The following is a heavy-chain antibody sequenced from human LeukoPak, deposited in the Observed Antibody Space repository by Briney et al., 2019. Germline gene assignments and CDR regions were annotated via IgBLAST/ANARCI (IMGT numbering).Heavy chain of an antibody. V-gene: IGHV4-34*01. Sequence: SETLSLTCAVYGGSFSGYYWSWIRQPPGKGLEWIGEINHSGSTNYNPSLKSRVTTSVDTSKNQFSLKLSSVTAADTAVYYCARTRGYSYYYYYYMDVWGKGTTVTVSS. D-gene: IGHD4-23*01. CDR2: INHSGST. J-gene: IGHJ6*03. CDR1: GGSFSGYY. CDR3: ARTRGYSYYYYYYMDV.